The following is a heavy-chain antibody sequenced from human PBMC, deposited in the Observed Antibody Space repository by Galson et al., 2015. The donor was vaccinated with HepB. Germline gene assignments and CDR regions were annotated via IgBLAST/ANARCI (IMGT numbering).Heavy chain of an antibody. CDR3: TSTGYYATYYFDY. V-gene: IGHV3-49*04. D-gene: IGHD3-9*01. CDR1: GFTFGDYA. CDR2: IRSKAYGGTT. Sequence: SLRLSCAASGFTFGDYAMSWVRQAPGKGLEWVGFIRSKAYGGTTEYAASVKGRFTISRDDSKSIAYLQMNSLKTEDTAVYYCTSTGYYATYYFDYWGQGTLVTVSS. J-gene: IGHJ4*02.